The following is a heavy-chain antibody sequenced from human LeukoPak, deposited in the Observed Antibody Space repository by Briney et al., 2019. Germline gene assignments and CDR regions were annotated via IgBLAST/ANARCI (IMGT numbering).Heavy chain of an antibody. CDR2: ISSSSNTI. D-gene: IGHD6-19*01. V-gene: IGHV3-48*02. CDR3: ARQNAVAGTKGLCFEY. Sequence: GGSLRLSCAASGFTFSSYSMNWVRQAPGKGLEWVSYISSSSNTIYYADSAKGRFTISRDNAKNSLYLQMNSLRDEDTAVYYCARQNAVAGTKGLCFEYWGQGTLVTVSS. J-gene: IGHJ4*02. CDR1: GFTFSSYS.